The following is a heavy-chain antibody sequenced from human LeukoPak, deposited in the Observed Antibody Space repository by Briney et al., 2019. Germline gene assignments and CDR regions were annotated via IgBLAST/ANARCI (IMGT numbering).Heavy chain of an antibody. CDR3: AGGQDSSGLYFGY. CDR1: GGSFSGYY. V-gene: IGHV4-34*01. J-gene: IGHJ4*01. CDR2: INHSGST. Sequence: SETLSLTCAVYGGSFSGYYWSWIRQPPGKGLEWIGEINHSGSTNYNPSLKSRVTISVDTSKNQFSLKLSSVAAPEKAVYYCAGGQDSSGLYFGYWGQGTLVTVSS. D-gene: IGHD6-19*01.